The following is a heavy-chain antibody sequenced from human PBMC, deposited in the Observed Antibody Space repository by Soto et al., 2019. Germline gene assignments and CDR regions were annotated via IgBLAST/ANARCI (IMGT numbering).Heavy chain of an antibody. V-gene: IGHV4-31*03. CDR1: GCSISSGGYY. D-gene: IGHD3-22*01. CDR2: IYYSGST. Sequence: SETLSLPGPVSGCSISSGGYYWSWIRQHPGKGLEWIGYIYYSGSTYYNPSLKSRVTISVDTSKNQFSLKLSSVTAADTAVYYCARDAHYYDSSGYYGWFDPWGQGTLVPVSS. CDR3: ARDAHYYDSSGYYGWFDP. J-gene: IGHJ5*02.